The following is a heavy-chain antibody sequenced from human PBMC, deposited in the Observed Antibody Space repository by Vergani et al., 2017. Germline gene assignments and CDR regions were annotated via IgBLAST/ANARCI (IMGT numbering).Heavy chain of an antibody. Sequence: EVQLVESGGGLVKPGGSLKLSCAASGFTFSGSAMHWVRQASGQGLEWVGRIRSKANSDATAYAASVKGRFTISRDDSKNTAYLQMNSLKTEDTAVYYCTRPWYYGSGSYYDMDVWGKGTTGTVSS. D-gene: IGHD3-10*01. CDR2: IRSKANSDAT. J-gene: IGHJ6*03. V-gene: IGHV3-73*02. CDR1: GFTFSGSA. CDR3: TRPWYYGSGSYYDMDV.